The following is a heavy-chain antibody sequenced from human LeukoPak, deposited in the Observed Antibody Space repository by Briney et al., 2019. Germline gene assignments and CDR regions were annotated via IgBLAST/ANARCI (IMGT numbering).Heavy chain of an antibody. CDR2: ISAYNGNT. CDR3: ARYSGYEGTLDY. Sequence: GSSVKVSCKASGGTFSSYAISWARQAPGQGLEWMGWISAYNGNTNYAQKLQGRVTMTTDTSTGTAYMELRSLRSDDTAVYYCARYSGYEGTLDYWGQGTLVTVSS. D-gene: IGHD5-12*01. V-gene: IGHV1-18*01. CDR1: GGTFSSYA. J-gene: IGHJ4*02.